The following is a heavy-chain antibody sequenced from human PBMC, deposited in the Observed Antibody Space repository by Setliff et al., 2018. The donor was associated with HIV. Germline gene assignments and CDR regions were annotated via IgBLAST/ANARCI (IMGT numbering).Heavy chain of an antibody. CDR2: INPDNGNT. D-gene: IGHD7-27*01. J-gene: IGHJ3*01. CDR3: ARDRAGDRRNEAFDF. Sequence: ASVKVSCKASGYSFTGSYLHWVRQAPGQRLEWMGWINPDNGNTKYSQKFQGRVIIIRDTSASTAYMLLSSLRSEDTAVYYCARDRAGDRRNEAFDFWGQGTMVTVSS. V-gene: IGHV1-3*01. CDR1: GYSFTGSY.